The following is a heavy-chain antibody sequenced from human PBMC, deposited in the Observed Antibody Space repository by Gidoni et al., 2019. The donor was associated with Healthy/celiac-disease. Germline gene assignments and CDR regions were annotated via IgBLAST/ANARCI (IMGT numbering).Heavy chain of an antibody. J-gene: IGHJ5*02. CDR1: GGSISSSSYY. CDR2: IYYSGST. V-gene: IGHV4-39*01. Sequence: QLQLQESGPGLVKPSETLSLTCTVSGGSISSSSYYWGWIRQPPGKGLEWIGSIYYSGSTYYNPSLKSRVTISVDTSKNQFSLKLSSVTAADTAVYYCARHESRSGWFLKDEKVFDPWGQGTLVTVSS. D-gene: IGHD6-19*01. CDR3: ARHESRSGWFLKDEKVFDP.